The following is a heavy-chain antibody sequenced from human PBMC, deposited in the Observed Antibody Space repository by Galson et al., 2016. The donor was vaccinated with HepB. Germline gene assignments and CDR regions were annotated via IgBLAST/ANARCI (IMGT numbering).Heavy chain of an antibody. D-gene: IGHD1-26*01. Sequence: PPGKGLEWIGSVSYRGTTDYNSSLKSRVTISVDASKNQVSLKLTSVSAADAAVYYCARDRSGSYYTFDIWGQGTMVTVSS. CDR2: VSYRGTT. CDR3: ARDRSGSYYTFDI. J-gene: IGHJ3*02. V-gene: IGHV4-59*01.